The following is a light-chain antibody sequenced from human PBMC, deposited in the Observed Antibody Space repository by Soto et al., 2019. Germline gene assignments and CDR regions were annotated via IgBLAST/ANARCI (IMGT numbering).Light chain of an antibody. V-gene: IGKV3-15*01. J-gene: IGKJ1*01. CDR1: QSVSSD. CDR2: GAS. CDR3: QQFSNWPPGT. Sequence: EIVMTQSPVTLSVSPGERATLSCRASQSVSSDLAWYQQKPGQAPRLLIYGASTRATGIPNRFSGSGSGTEFTLTISSLQSEDFAVYYCQQFSNWPPGTFGQGTKVEIK.